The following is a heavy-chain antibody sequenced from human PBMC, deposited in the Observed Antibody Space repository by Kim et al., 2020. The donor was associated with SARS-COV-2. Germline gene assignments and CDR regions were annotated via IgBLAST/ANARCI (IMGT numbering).Heavy chain of an antibody. J-gene: IGHJ4*02. CDR3: VRFDS. Sequence: HSNGGTNYAHSVKGRFTISRDISENTLYLQMNSLRAEDTAIYYCVRFDSWGQGTLVTVSS. CDR2: HSNGGT. V-gene: IGHV3-53*01.